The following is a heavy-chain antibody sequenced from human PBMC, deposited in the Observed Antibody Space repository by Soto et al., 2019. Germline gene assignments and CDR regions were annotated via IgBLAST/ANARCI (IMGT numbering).Heavy chain of an antibody. Sequence: LRLSCAASGFTFSSYAMHWVRQAPGKGLEWVAVISYDGSNKYYADSVKGRFTISRDNSKNTLYLQMNSLRAEDTAVYYCARYQVASDAFDIWGQGTMVTVSS. CDR3: ARYQVASDAFDI. V-gene: IGHV3-30-3*01. D-gene: IGHD5-12*01. CDR2: ISYDGSNK. CDR1: GFTFSSYA. J-gene: IGHJ3*02.